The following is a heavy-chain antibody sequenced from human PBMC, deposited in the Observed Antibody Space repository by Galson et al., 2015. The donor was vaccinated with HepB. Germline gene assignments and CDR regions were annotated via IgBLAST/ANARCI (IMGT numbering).Heavy chain of an antibody. CDR1: AFTFSSYE. V-gene: IGHV3-48*03. CDR2: ISSSGSTI. D-gene: IGHD1-26*01. J-gene: IGHJ3*02. CDR3: ARDRVSGSCEDVFDI. Sequence: SLRLSCAASAFTFSSYEMNWVRQAPGKGLEWVSYISSSGSTINYADSVKGRFTISRDNAKNSLYLQMNSLRAEDTAVYYCARDRVSGSCEDVFDIWGQGTMVTVSS.